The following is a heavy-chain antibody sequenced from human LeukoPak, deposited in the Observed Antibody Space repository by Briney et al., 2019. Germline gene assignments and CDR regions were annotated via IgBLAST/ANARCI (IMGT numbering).Heavy chain of an antibody. D-gene: IGHD5-18*01. CDR1: GGSFSGYY. V-gene: IGHV4-34*01. CDR3: ARDDGYSYGYNFDY. J-gene: IGHJ4*02. Sequence: SETLSLTCAVYGGSFSGYYWSWIRQPPGKGLEWIGEINHSGSTNYNPSLKSRVTISVDTSKNQFSLKLSSVTAADTAVYYCARDDGYSYGYNFDYRGQGTLVTVSS. CDR2: INHSGST.